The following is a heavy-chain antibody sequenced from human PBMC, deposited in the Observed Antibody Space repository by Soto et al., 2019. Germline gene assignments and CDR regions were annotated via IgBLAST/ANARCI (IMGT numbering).Heavy chain of an antibody. Sequence: PSETLSLTCAVYGGSFSGYYWSWIRQPPGKGLEWIGEINHSGSTNYNPSLKSRVTISVDTSKNQFSLKLSSVTAADTAVYYCARARQGYCSGGSCYNLRNSSLVYFDYWGQGTLVTVSS. CDR3: ARARQGYCSGGSCYNLRNSSLVYFDY. V-gene: IGHV4-34*01. CDR1: GGSFSGYY. D-gene: IGHD2-15*01. CDR2: INHSGST. J-gene: IGHJ4*02.